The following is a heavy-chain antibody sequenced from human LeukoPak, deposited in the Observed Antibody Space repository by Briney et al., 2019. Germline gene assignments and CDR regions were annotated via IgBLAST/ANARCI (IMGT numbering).Heavy chain of an antibody. CDR1: GYTFTGYY. CDR3: ARDFNGYSSSYFDY. J-gene: IGHJ4*02. CDR2: INPNSGGT. V-gene: IGHV1-2*02. Sequence: ASVKVSCKASGYTFTGYYMHWVRQAPGQGPEWMGWINPNSGGTNYAQKFQGRVTMTRDTSISTAYMELSRLRSDDTAVYYCARDFNGYSSSYFDYWGQGTLVTVSS. D-gene: IGHD6-6*01.